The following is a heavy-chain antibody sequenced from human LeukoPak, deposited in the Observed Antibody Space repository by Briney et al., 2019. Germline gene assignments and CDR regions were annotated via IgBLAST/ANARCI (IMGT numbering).Heavy chain of an antibody. J-gene: IGHJ5*02. CDR1: GFTFSNYD. D-gene: IGHD2-8*01. Sequence: GGSLRLSCSASGFTFSNYDMHWVRQTTKGGLQWVSAIGTLADTFYPSSLKGRFTISRENAKKSIYLQMNSLTADDTAVYYCLRGCMFCNGKTSFDPWGQGTLVTVSS. CDR2: IGTLADT. V-gene: IGHV3-13*01. CDR3: LRGCMFCNGKTSFDP.